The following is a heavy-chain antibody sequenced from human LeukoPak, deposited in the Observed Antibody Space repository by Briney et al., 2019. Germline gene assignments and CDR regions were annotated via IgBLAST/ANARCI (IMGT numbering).Heavy chain of an antibody. J-gene: IGHJ4*02. Sequence: GGSLRLSCAASGFTFSDYYMSWIRQAPGKGLEWVSYISSSGSNIYYADSVKGRFTISRDNAKNSLYLQMNSLRAEDTAVYYCARANKYYYDSPDYWGQGTLVTVYS. V-gene: IGHV3-11*01. CDR2: ISSSGSNI. D-gene: IGHD3-22*01. CDR3: ARANKYYYDSPDY. CDR1: GFTFSDYY.